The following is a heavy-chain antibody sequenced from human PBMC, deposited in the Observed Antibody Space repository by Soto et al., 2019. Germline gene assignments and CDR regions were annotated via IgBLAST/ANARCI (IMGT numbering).Heavy chain of an antibody. Sequence: GGSLRLSCAASGLTFSGHWMTWVRQTPGEGLQWVAAIKPEGSETFYVDSVKGRFTISRDNARNSLFLQMDSLRAEDTAVYYCTSRPSGMTYHAVFDFWGQGTLVTVSS. CDR2: IKPEGSET. CDR1: GLTFSGHW. J-gene: IGHJ4*02. CDR3: TSRPSGMTYHAVFDF. D-gene: IGHD2-21*02. V-gene: IGHV3-7*03.